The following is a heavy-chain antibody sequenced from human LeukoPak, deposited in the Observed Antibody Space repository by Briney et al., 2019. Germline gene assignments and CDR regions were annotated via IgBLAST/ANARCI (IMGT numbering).Heavy chain of an antibody. V-gene: IGHV3-48*01. Sequence: GGSLRLSCAASGFTFSSHWMDWVRQAPGKGLEWVSYISSSSNTIYYADSVKGRFTISRDNAKNSLYLQMNSLRAEDTAVYYCASRPRGNSGYAIDYWGQGTLVTVSS. CDR3: ASRPRGNSGYAIDY. CDR2: ISSSSNTI. J-gene: IGHJ4*02. CDR1: GFTFSSHW. D-gene: IGHD5-12*01.